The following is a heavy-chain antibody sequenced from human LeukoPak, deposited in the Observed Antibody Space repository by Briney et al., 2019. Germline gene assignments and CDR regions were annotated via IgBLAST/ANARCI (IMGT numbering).Heavy chain of an antibody. J-gene: IGHJ4*02. V-gene: IGHV3-23*01. CDR2: ISGSGGST. CDR1: GFTFSSYA. Sequence: PGGSLRLSCAASGFTFSSYAMGWVRQAPGKGLEWVSAISGSGGSTYYADSVKGRFTISRDNSKNTLYLQMNSLRAEDTAVYYCAKDVEVVVAATFDYWGQGTLVTVSS. CDR3: AKDVEVVVAATFDY. D-gene: IGHD2-15*01.